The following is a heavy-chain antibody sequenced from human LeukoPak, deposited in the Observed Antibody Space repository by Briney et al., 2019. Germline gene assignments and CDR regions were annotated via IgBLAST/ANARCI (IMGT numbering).Heavy chain of an antibody. D-gene: IGHD6-19*01. V-gene: IGHV3-48*01. CDR1: GFTFSSYS. Sequence: PGGSLRLSCAASGFTFSSYSMNWVRQAPGKGLEWVSYISSSSSTIYYADSVKGLFTISRDNAKNSLYLQMNSLRAEDTAVYYCARGLRDGQWLVPFFDYWGQGTLVTVSS. CDR2: ISSSSSTI. CDR3: ARGLRDGQWLVPFFDY. J-gene: IGHJ4*02.